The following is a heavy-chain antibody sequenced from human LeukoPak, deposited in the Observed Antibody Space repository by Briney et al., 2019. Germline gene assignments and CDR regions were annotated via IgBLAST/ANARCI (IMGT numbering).Heavy chain of an antibody. CDR2: ISSSGSTI. Sequence: PGGSLRLSCAASRFTFSDYYMSWIRQAPGKGLEWVSYISSSGSTIYYADSVKGRFTISRDNAKNSLYLQMNSLRAEDTAVYYCARAGRDYWYYFDYWDQGTLVTVSS. V-gene: IGHV3-11*01. CDR3: ARAGRDYWYYFDY. J-gene: IGHJ4*02. D-gene: IGHD1-26*01. CDR1: RFTFSDYY.